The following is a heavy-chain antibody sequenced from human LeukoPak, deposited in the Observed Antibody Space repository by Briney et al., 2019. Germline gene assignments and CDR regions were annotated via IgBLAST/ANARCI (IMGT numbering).Heavy chain of an antibody. V-gene: IGHV3-21*01. Sequence: PGGSLRLSCAASGFTFSSYSMNWVRQAPGKGLEWVSSISNSSSYIYYADSVKGRFTISRDNAKNSLYLQMNSLRAEDTAVYYCARSPLVPYCSSTSCLFGWGQGTLVTVSS. CDR3: ARSPLVPYCSSTSCLFG. D-gene: IGHD2-2*01. J-gene: IGHJ4*02. CDR1: GFTFSSYS. CDR2: ISNSSSYI.